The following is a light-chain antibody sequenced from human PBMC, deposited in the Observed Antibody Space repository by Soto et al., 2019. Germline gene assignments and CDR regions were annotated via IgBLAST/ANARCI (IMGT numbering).Light chain of an antibody. CDR1: SSDVGNYNL. CDR2: EVN. Sequence: QSALTQPPSVSGSPGQSITISCTGTSSDVGNYNLVSWYQQHPGKVPKLILFEVNKRPSGVSGRFSGSKSGNTASLTISGLQAEDEADYYCCSFAGGNTHVFGTGTKLTVL. J-gene: IGLJ1*01. CDR3: CSFAGGNTHV. V-gene: IGLV2-23*02.